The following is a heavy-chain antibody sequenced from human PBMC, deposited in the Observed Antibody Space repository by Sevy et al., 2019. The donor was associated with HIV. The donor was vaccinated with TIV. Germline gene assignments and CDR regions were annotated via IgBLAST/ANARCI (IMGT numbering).Heavy chain of an antibody. CDR1: AFTFSGSA. J-gene: IGHJ6*02. CDR3: VKDSIFYDSSSGYRPFYYYGMDV. CDR2: ISSSGSSA. D-gene: IGHD3-3*01. V-gene: IGHV3-64D*09. Sequence: GGSLRFSCSASAFTFSGSALHWVRQAPGKGLEYVSVISSSGSSAYYAESVRGRFTISRDNSKNTLYLQMRSLRAEDTAVYYCVKDSIFYDSSSGYRPFYYYGMDVWGQGTSVTVSS.